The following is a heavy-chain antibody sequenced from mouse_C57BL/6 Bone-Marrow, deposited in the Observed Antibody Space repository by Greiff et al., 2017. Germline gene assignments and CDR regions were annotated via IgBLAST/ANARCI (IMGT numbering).Heavy chain of an antibody. CDR3: ARSGYGSSYLDYFDY. CDR2: IYPRSGNT. Sequence: QVQLQQSGAELARPGASVKLSCKASGYTFTSYGISWVKQRTGQGLEWIGEIYPRSGNTYYNEKFKGKATLTADKSSSTAYMELRSLTSEDSAVYFCARSGYGSSYLDYFDYWGQGTTLTVSS. CDR1: GYTFTSYG. J-gene: IGHJ2*01. V-gene: IGHV1-81*01. D-gene: IGHD1-1*01.